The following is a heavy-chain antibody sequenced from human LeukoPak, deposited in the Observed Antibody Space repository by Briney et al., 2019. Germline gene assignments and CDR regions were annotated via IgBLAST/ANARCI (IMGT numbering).Heavy chain of an antibody. CDR3: AREDDIVATRFFDY. D-gene: IGHD5-12*01. CDR1: GGSISSYY. J-gene: IGHJ4*02. Sequence: SETLSLTCTVSGGSISSYYWSWIRQPPGKGLEWIGYIYYSGSTNYNPSLKSRVTISVDTSKNQFSLKLSSVTAADTAVYYCAREDDIVATRFFDYWGQGTLVTVSS. V-gene: IGHV4-59*01. CDR2: IYYSGST.